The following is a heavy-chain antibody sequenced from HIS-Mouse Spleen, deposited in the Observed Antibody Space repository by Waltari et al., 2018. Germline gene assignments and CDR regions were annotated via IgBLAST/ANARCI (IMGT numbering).Heavy chain of an antibody. CDR1: GFHFSSYG. CDR3: AKDKHHAFDY. CDR2: ISYDGSNK. Sequence: QVQLVDSGGGVVQPGRALGRPCAPSGFHFSSYGMPWVRQAPGKGLEWVAVISYDGSNKYYADSVKGRFTISRDNSKNTLYLQMNSLRAEDTAVYYCAKDKHHAFDYWGQGTLVTVSS. J-gene: IGHJ4*02. V-gene: IGHV3-30*18.